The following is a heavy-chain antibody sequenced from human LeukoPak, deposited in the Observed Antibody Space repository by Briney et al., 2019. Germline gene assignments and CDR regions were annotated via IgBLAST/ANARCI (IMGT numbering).Heavy chain of an antibody. V-gene: IGHV3-23*01. CDR1: GFTFSSYA. Sequence: GGSLRLSCVVSGFTFSSYAMSWVRQAPGKGLEWVSGISGSGGSTYYADSVKGRFITSRDNAKSSLYLQMNSLRAEDTALYYCGRGHWGLDYWGQGALVTVSS. CDR3: GRGHWGLDY. CDR2: ISGSGGST. J-gene: IGHJ4*02. D-gene: IGHD7-27*01.